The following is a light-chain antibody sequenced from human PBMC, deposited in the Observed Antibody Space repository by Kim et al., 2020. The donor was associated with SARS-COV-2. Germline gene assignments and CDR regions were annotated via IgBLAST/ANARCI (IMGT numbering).Light chain of an antibody. CDR1: HDIANS. J-gene: IGKJ4*01. V-gene: IGKV1-33*01. Sequence: DILMTQSPSSLSASVGYRIIITCQASHDIANSLNWYQQKPGQAPKLLIYDVSNLETGVPSRFSGGGSGTYFTFIISNLHPEDIATYYCQKYDKLPLTFGGGTKVGIK. CDR3: QKYDKLPLT. CDR2: DVS.